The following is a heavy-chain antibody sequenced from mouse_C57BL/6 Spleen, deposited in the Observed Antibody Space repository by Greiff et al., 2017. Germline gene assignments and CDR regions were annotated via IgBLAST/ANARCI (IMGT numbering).Heavy chain of an antibody. Sequence: EVQLQQSGAELVKPGASVKLSCTASGFNIKDYYMHWVKQRTEQGLEWIGRIDPEDGENKYAPKFQGKATITADTSSNQADLQLSSLTSEDTAVYYCARGSSYAMDYWGQGTSVTVSS. D-gene: IGHD1-1*01. CDR1: GFNIKDYY. J-gene: IGHJ4*01. V-gene: IGHV14-2*01. CDR2: IDPEDGEN. CDR3: ARGSSYAMDY.